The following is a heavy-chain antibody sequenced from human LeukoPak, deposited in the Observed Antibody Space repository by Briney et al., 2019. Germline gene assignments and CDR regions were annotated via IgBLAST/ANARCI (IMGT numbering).Heavy chain of an antibody. CDR3: ARLGGDS. Sequence: ASVKISCKASGYSFTSDAMNWVHQAPGQGLEFMGRIHTNTGDPTYARGFTGRFVFSMDTSVCTAYLQINSLKAADTGIYFCARLGGDSWGQGTLVIVSS. V-gene: IGHV7-4-1*02. CDR1: GYSFTSDA. J-gene: IGHJ4*02. CDR2: IHTNTGDP. D-gene: IGHD3-16*01.